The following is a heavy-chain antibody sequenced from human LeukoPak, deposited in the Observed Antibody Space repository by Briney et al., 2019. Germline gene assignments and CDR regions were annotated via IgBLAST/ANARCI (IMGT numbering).Heavy chain of an antibody. CDR1: ESTFSSNW. CDR2: IKESGSEK. Sequence: GGPLSSPFEAPESTFSSNWMTWFRKAPGKGLNCLANIKESGSEKYYVDSVKGRFTISRDNADNLVYLQMNSLRVEDTAVYYCARGWGEKGRCRGGTCNNPQFDYWGQGILVTVSS. D-gene: IGHD2-15*01. J-gene: IGHJ4*02. V-gene: IGHV3-7*01. CDR3: ARGWGEKGRCRGGTCNNPQFDY.